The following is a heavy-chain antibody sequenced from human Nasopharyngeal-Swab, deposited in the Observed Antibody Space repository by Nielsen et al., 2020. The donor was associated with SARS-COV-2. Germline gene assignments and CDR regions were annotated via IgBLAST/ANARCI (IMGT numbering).Heavy chain of an antibody. Sequence: GESLKISCTASGFTFSSYWMHWVRQAPGKGLVWVSRIHIDGSSTSYGDSVKGRFTISRDDAKNTLYLQMNSLRTEDTAVYYCVKDWRYEYPSYMDIWGKGTTIIISS. CDR3: VKDWRYEYPSYMDI. J-gene: IGHJ6*03. CDR2: IHIDGSST. CDR1: GFTFSSYW. D-gene: IGHD3-3*01. V-gene: IGHV3-74*01.